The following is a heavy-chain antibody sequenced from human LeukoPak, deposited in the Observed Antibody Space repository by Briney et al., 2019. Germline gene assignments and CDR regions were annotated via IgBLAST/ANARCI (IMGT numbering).Heavy chain of an antibody. CDR1: GYTLSELA. D-gene: IGHD6-13*01. CDR2: MNPNGGGT. J-gene: IGHJ6*03. Sequence: ASVKVSCKVFGYTLSELAMNWVRQAPGHGLGWWGWMNPNGGGTNYAQKFQGRVTMTRDTSISTAYMELSRLRSDDTAVYYCARVGRIAAAGPVGYYYHMDVWGKGTTVTVSS. CDR3: ARVGRIAAAGPVGYYYHMDV. V-gene: IGHV1-2*02.